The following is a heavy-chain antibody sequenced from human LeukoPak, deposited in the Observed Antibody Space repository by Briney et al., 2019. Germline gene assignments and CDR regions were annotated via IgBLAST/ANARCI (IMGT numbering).Heavy chain of an antibody. CDR1: GGSISSYY. CDR2: IYYSGST. D-gene: IGHD3-22*01. V-gene: IGHV4-59*01. CDR3: ARDLYDSSGYYSNDAFDI. Sequence: SETLSLTCTVSGGSISSYYWSWIRQPPGKGLEWIGYIYYSGSTNYNPSLKSRVTISVDTSKNQFSLKLSSVTAADTAVYYCARDLYDSSGYYSNDAFDIWGQGTMVTVSS. J-gene: IGHJ3*02.